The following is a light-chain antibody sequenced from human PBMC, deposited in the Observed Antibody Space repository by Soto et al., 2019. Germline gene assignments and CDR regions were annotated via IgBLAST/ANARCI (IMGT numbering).Light chain of an antibody. CDR2: DAS. V-gene: IGKV1-5*01. CDR3: QEYSDSSWT. CDR1: QSIDNK. J-gene: IGKJ1*01. Sequence: EIQVTQSPSTLSRSVGDRVTITCRASQSIDNKLAWYQRKPGKAPKLLIYDASTLESGVPSTFDGSGFGTEFTLTISSLQPDDFATYYCQEYSDSSWTFGQGTKVDI.